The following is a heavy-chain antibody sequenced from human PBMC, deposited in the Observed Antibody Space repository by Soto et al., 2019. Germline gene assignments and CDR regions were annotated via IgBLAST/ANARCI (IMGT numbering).Heavy chain of an antibody. CDR3: AREGPAPYYYYGMDV. Sequence: QVQLVQSRGEVKKPGASVKVSCKTSGYSFTTYGISWVRQAPGQGLEWMGWISGYNGNTNYAQKLQGRVTMTTDTSTSTAYMGLTSLRSDDTAVYYCAREGPAPYYYYGMDVWGQGSTVTVSS. J-gene: IGHJ6*01. V-gene: IGHV1-18*01. CDR1: GYSFTTYG. CDR2: ISGYNGNT.